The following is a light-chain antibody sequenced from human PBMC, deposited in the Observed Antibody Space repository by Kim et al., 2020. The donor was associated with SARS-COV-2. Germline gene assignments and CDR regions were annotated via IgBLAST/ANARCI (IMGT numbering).Light chain of an antibody. CDR1: QSVSSSY. Sequence: LSPGERATLSCRASQSVSSSYLAWYQQKPGQAPRLLIYGASSRATGIPDRCSGSGSGTDFTLTISRLEPEDFAVYYCQQYGSSQTFGQGTKVDIK. J-gene: IGKJ1*01. CDR3: QQYGSSQT. V-gene: IGKV3-20*01. CDR2: GAS.